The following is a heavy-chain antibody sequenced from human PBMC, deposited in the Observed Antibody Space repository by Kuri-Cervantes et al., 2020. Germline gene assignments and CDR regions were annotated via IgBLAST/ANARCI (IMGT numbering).Heavy chain of an antibody. V-gene: IGHV4-34*01. D-gene: IGHD2-2*01. Sequence: GSLRLSCAVYGGSFSGYYWSWIRQPPGKGLEWIGEINHSGSTNYNPSLESRVTISVDTSKNQFSLKLSSVTAADTAVYYCARGVGICSSTSCYVWFDPWGQGTLVTVSS. CDR1: GGSFSGYY. J-gene: IGHJ5*02. CDR3: ARGVGICSSTSCYVWFDP. CDR2: INHSGST.